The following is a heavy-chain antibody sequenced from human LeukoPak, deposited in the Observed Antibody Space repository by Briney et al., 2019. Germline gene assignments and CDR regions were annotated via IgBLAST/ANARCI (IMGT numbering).Heavy chain of an antibody. V-gene: IGHV3-23*01. D-gene: IGHD3-22*01. CDR1: GFTFSSYA. CDR2: ISGRGGST. Sequence: GSLRLSCAASGFTFSSYAMSWVRQAPGKGLECVSTISGRGGSTYYADSVKGRFTISRDNSKNTLYLQMNSLRAEDTAVYYCAKGSSSGYAYYFDFWGQGTLVTVSS. CDR3: AKGSSSGYAYYFDF. J-gene: IGHJ4*02.